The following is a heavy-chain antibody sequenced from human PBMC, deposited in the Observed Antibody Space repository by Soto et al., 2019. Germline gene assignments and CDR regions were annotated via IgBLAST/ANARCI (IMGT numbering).Heavy chain of an antibody. Sequence: GGSLRLSCAASGFTVSSNYMSWVRQAPGKGLEWVSVIYSGGSTYYADSVKGRFTISRDNSKNTLYLQMNSLRAEDTAVYYCARLNWNYAFDFDYWGQGTLVTVSS. J-gene: IGHJ4*02. D-gene: IGHD1-7*01. CDR1: GFTVSSNY. CDR2: IYSGGST. CDR3: ARLNWNYAFDFDY. V-gene: IGHV3-66*04.